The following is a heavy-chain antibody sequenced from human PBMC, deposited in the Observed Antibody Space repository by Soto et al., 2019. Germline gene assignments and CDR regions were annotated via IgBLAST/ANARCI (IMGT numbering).Heavy chain of an antibody. CDR1: GFTFISYG. CDR3: ASSSTVLLPTAMTGWFDP. V-gene: IGHV3-30*03. J-gene: IGHJ5*02. Sequence: GGSLRLSCTASGFTFISYGMHWVRQAPGKGLEWVAVISYDGSEKYYTDSVKGRFTISRDNSKNTLYLQMTSLRPEDTAVYYCASSSTVLLPTAMTGWFDPWGQGTLVTVSS. CDR2: ISYDGSEK. D-gene: IGHD2-2*01.